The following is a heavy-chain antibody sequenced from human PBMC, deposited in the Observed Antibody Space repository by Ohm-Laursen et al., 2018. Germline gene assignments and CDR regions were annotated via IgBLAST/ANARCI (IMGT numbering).Heavy chain of an antibody. CDR1: GLALNISGAG. V-gene: IGHV2-5*02. J-gene: IGHJ4*02. CDR2: FYWDDDQ. CDR3: AHVTDYYDSSGYFYHCFTHFDY. D-gene: IGHD3-22*01. Sequence: TQTLTLTCSFSGLALNISGAGVAWILQPPVKALEWLSLFYWDDDQRYSPSLKNRFTITKITSKNQVVLTMTNMDTVDTATYFCAHVTDYYDSSGYFYHCFTHFDYWGQGTLVTVSS.